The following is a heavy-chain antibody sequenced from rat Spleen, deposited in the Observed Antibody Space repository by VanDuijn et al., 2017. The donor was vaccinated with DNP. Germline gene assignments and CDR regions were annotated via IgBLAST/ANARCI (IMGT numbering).Heavy chain of an antibody. CDR2: IWAGGST. CDR1: GFSLTSNG. V-gene: IGHV2-72*01. CDR3: GTSESAGFVY. J-gene: IGHJ3*01. Sequence: QVQLKESGPGLVQPSETLSLTCTVSGFSLTSNGVGWVRQPLGKGLVWMGTIWAGGSTNYNSAVQSRLSISRDTSKSQVFLKMDSLGSGDTATYYCGTSESAGFVYWGQGTLVTVSS. D-gene: IGHD3-7*01.